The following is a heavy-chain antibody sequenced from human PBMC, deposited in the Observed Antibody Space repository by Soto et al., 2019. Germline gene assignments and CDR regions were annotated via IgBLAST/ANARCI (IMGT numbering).Heavy chain of an antibody. V-gene: IGHV3-23*01. Sequence: EVPLLESGGGLVQPGGSLRLSCTTSGFSFSNYAMSWVRQAPGKGLEWVSAITSRADSTYSADSVKGRFTISRDNSQSTLYLQMTGLRAEDTAVYFCAKDRAIGWYSALDYWGQGALVTVSS. CDR1: GFSFSNYA. J-gene: IGHJ4*02. D-gene: IGHD6-19*01. CDR3: AKDRAIGWYSALDY. CDR2: ITSRADST.